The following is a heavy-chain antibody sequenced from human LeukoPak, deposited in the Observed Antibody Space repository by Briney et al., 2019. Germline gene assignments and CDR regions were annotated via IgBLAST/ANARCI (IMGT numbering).Heavy chain of an antibody. CDR1: GGSISSYY. CDR3: ARGLRFIDAFDI. CDR2: IYTGGNT. V-gene: IGHV4-4*07. J-gene: IGHJ3*02. D-gene: IGHD3-3*01. Sequence: SETLSLTCTVSGGSISSYYWSWIRQPAGKGLEWIGRIYTGGNTNYNPSLKSRVTMSVDTSKNQFSLKLSSVTAADTAVYYCARGLRFIDAFDIWGQGTMVTVSS.